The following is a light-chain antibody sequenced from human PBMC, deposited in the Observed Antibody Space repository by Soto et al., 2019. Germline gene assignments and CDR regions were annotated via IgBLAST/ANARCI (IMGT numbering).Light chain of an antibody. Sequence: EIVLTRSPGTLSLSPGERATLSCRASQSVSTSQLAWYQQKPGQAPRLLIFGASSRATGIPDRFRGSGSGTDFTLTISRLEPEDFAVYYCQQYGGSPRTFGQGTKVDIK. CDR2: GAS. CDR3: QQYGGSPRT. V-gene: IGKV3-20*01. J-gene: IGKJ1*01. CDR1: QSVSTSQ.